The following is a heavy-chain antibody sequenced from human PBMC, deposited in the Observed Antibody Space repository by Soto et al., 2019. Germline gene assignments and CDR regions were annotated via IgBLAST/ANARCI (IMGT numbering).Heavy chain of an antibody. D-gene: IGHD2-2*01. CDR3: ARGGYCSSTSCRIVYDY. J-gene: IGHJ4*02. CDR2: ISAYNGNT. Sequence: ASVKVSCKASGYTFTSYGISWVRQAPGQGLEWMGWISAYNGNTNYAQKLQGRVTMTTDTSTSTAYMELRSLRSDDAAVYYCARGGYCSSTSCRIVYDYWGQGTLVTVSS. CDR1: GYTFTSYG. V-gene: IGHV1-18*04.